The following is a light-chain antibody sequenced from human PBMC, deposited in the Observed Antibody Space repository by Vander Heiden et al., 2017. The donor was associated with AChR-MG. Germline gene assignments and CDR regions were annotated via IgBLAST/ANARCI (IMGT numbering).Light chain of an antibody. J-gene: IGLJ2*01. CDR3: CSYAGSYAVV. Sequence: QSALTQPRSVSGSPGQSVPISRTGTSSDVGGYNYVSWYQQHPGKAPQLMIYDVSKRPSGVPDRFSGSKSGNTASLTISGLQAEDEADYYCCSYAGSYAVVFGGGTKLTVL. V-gene: IGLV2-11*01. CDR2: DVS. CDR1: SSDVGGYNY.